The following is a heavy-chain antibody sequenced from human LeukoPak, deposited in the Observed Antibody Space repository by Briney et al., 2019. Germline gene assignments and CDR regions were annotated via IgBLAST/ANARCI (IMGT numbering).Heavy chain of an antibody. CDR3: AKDGYSSGWFISWDYYYGMDV. CDR1: GFTFRSYG. Sequence: PGGSVRLSCAASGFTFRSYGMHWVRQAPGKGLEWVAVISYDGSNKYYADSVKGRFTISRDNSKNTLYLQMNSLRAEDTAVYYCAKDGYSSGWFISWDYYYGMDVWGKGTTVTVSS. CDR2: ISYDGSNK. J-gene: IGHJ6*04. D-gene: IGHD6-19*01. V-gene: IGHV3-30*18.